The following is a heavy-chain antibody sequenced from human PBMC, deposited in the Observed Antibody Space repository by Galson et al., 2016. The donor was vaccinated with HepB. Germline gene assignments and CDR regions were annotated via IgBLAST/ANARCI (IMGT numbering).Heavy chain of an antibody. CDR2: ISWNRGSI. V-gene: IGHV3-9*01. J-gene: IGHJ3*02. CDR3: AKDSGAYYYDSSGYRRSAFDI. Sequence: SLRLSCAASGFTLGHYAMHWVRQAPGKGLEWVSGISWNRGSIGYADSVKGRFTISRDNAKNSLYLQMNSLRAGDTALYYCAKDSGAYYYDSSGYRRSAFDIWGQGTMVTVSS. D-gene: IGHD3-22*01. CDR1: GFTLGHYA.